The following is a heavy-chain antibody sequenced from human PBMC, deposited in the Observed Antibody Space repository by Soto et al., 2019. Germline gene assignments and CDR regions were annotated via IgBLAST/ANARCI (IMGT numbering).Heavy chain of an antibody. CDR1: GGSIRSGGYY. V-gene: IGHV4-31*03. Sequence: QVQLQESGPGLVKPSHTLSLSCTVSGGSIRSGGYYWTWIRQHPGKGLEWIGYTYYSGYTNYNPSLKSRVTTSVDASKNQFSVKLSSVTAADKAVYYCARVMSTAAVDYWGQGTLVNVSS. J-gene: IGHJ4*02. CDR3: ARVMSTAAVDY. D-gene: IGHD6-13*01. CDR2: TYYSGYT.